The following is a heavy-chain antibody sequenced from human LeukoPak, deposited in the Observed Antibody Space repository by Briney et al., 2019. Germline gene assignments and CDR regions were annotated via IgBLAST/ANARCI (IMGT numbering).Heavy chain of an antibody. CDR3: ARQLSMVTDDFDY. Sequence: SGGSLRLSCAASGFTFSSYAMHWVRQAPGKGLECVAVISYDGSNKYYADSVKGRFTISRDNSKNTLYLQMNSLRAEDTAVYYCARQLSMVTDDFDYWGQGTLVTVSS. V-gene: IGHV3-30-3*01. D-gene: IGHD4/OR15-4a*01. CDR1: GFTFSSYA. J-gene: IGHJ4*02. CDR2: ISYDGSNK.